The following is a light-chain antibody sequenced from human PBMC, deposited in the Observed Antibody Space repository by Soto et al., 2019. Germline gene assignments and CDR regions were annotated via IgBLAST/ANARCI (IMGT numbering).Light chain of an antibody. CDR1: SSDVGSYNL. V-gene: IGLV2-23*01. CDR2: EGT. J-gene: IGLJ1*01. CDR3: FSYAGNSVYV. Sequence: QSVLTQPASVSGSPGQSITISCTGTSSDVGSYNLVSWFQQLPGKVPKLIIYEGTKRPSGVSDRFSGSKSGYTASLTISGLQAEDAADYHCFSYAGNSVYVFGTGTKVTVL.